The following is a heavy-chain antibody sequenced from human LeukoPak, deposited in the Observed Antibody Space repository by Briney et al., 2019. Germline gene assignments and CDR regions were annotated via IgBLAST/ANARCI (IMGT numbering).Heavy chain of an antibody. CDR2: LSNTENS. CDR3: ARAIGVVDCGTQTCYPYHFDK. J-gene: IGHJ4*02. Sequence: GGSLRLSGAASGFSVRGSFMTWVRQAPGKGLEWVSLLSNTENSFYADSVKGRFTLSRDISNNTLYLHMHSLRGEDTAVYFCARAIGVVDCGTQTCYPYHFDKWGRGTLVTVSS. V-gene: IGHV3-66*01. D-gene: IGHD2-21*01. CDR1: GFSVRGSF.